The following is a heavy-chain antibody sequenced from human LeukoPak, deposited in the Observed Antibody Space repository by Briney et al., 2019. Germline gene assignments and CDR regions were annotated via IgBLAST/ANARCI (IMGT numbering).Heavy chain of an antibody. CDR1: GFTVSSNY. J-gene: IGHJ6*02. D-gene: IGHD5-24*01. V-gene: IGHV3-7*01. Sequence: GGSLRLSCAASGFTVSSNYMSWVRQAPGKGLEWVANIKQDGSENYYVDSVKGRFTISRDNAKNSLYLQMNSLRAEDTAVYYCARDEMATSYPYYYYGMDVWGQGTTVTVSS. CDR2: IKQDGSEN. CDR3: ARDEMATSYPYYYYGMDV.